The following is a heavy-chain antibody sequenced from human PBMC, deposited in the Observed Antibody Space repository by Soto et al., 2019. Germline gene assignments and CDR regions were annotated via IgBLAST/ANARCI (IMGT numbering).Heavy chain of an antibody. J-gene: IGHJ6*02. D-gene: IGHD3-10*01. CDR3: ARLNNLGSGDVRIDV. CDR1: GGTFNTYT. CDR2: IMPLYAKP. V-gene: IGHV1-69*01. Sequence: QVQLVQSGAEVRKPGSSVKVSCKASGGTFNTYTISWVRQVPGGGLEWMGGIMPLYAKPTYAQPFLGRLTIAADEPTTTVYMELSSLRSEDTARYYCARLNNLGSGDVRIDVWGRGTAVSVSS.